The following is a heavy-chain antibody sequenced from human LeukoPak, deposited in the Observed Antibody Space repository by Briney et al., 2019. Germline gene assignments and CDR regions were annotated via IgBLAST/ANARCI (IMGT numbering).Heavy chain of an antibody. J-gene: IGHJ4*02. Sequence: PGGSLRLSCAASEFTFSSYAMSWVRQAPEKGLEWVSGISGGGGSTYYADSVKGRFTISRDNSKNTLYLQMNSLRAEDTAVYYCAKVLSGWYFDYWGQGTLVTVSS. V-gene: IGHV3-23*01. CDR3: AKVLSGWYFDY. D-gene: IGHD6-19*01. CDR1: EFTFSSYA. CDR2: ISGGGGST.